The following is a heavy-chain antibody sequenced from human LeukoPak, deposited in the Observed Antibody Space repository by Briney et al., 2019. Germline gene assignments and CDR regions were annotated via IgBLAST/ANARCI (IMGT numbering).Heavy chain of an antibody. CDR1: GASISSSL. CDR2: IYYTGST. V-gene: IGHV4-59*12. Sequence: SETLSLTCTVPGASISSSLWTWIRQSTGKGLEWLTYIYYTGSTNLNPSLKSRLTMSVDTSKNQFSLRLSSVTAADTAVYYCARDLGWFVSSWFDPWGQGTLVTVSS. J-gene: IGHJ5*02. D-gene: IGHD3-10*01. CDR3: ARDLGWFVSSWFDP.